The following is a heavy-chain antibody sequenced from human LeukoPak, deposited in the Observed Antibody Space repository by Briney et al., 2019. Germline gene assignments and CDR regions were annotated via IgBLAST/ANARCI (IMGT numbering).Heavy chain of an antibody. J-gene: IGHJ4*02. D-gene: IGHD1-7*01. V-gene: IGHV3-49*04. CDR2: IRSKTYGGTT. CDR3: CRDRDNWNYYFDS. CDR1: GFSFGDYA. Sequence: PGGSLRLSCTASGFSFGDYAMSWVRQAPGKGLEWIGCIRSKTYGGTTEYAASVKGRFSISRDDSKTIAYLQVNSLKTEDTAVYYCCRDRDNWNYYFDSWGQGTLVTVSS.